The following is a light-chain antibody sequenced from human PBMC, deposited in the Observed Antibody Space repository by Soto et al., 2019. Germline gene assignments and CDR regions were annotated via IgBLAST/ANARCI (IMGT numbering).Light chain of an antibody. CDR1: QGISSY. CDR3: QQLTSYPNT. CDR2: AAS. J-gene: IGKJ2*01. Sequence: DIQLTQSPSFLSASVGDRVTITCRASQGISSYLAWYQQKPGKAPKLLSYAASSLHSGVPSRFNGSGYGKEFTLTISNLQPEDFATYYCQQLTSYPNTFGQGTKLEIK. V-gene: IGKV1-9*01.